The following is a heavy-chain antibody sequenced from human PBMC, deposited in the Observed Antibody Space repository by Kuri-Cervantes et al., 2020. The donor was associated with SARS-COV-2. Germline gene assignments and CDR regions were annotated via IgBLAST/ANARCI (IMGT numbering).Heavy chain of an antibody. CDR2: IKQDGSEK. CDR1: GFTFSSYW. J-gene: IGHJ4*02. V-gene: IGHV3-7*01. Sequence: GGSLRLSCAASGFTFSSYWMSWVRQAPGKGLEWVANIKQDGSEKYYVDSVKGRFTISRDNAKNSLYLQMNSLRAEDTAVYYRARFPLIWSGYYSNWGYFDYWGQGTLVTVSS. D-gene: IGHD3-3*01. CDR3: ARFPLIWSGYYSNWGYFDY.